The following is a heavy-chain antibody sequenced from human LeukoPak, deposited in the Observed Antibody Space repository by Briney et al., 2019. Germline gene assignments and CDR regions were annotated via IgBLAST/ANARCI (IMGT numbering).Heavy chain of an antibody. J-gene: IGHJ4*02. CDR2: IHYSEYSGRIST. CDR1: GGSISSYY. D-gene: IGHD2-15*01. Sequence: TSETLSLTCTVSGGSISSYYWSWIRQPPGKGLEWIGYIHYSEYSGRISTDYNPSLRSRVTRSVDTPKNQFSLKLSSVTAADTAMYYCAREVVSGGNCFCVYWGQGTLVSVSS. V-gene: IGHV4-59*01. CDR3: AREVVSGGNCFCVY.